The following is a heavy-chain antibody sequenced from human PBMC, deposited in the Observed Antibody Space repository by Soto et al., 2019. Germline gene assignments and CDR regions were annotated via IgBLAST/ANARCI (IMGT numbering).Heavy chain of an antibody. J-gene: IGHJ4*02. Sequence: ASVKVSCKGSGYSFTTYDINWVRQATGHGLEWMGWINPNSGNIGYAQRFQGRVTMTRDTAIRTAYMEVSSLRSDDTAVYYCARGRASGSYYLLDYWGQGTLVTVS. CDR3: ARGRASGSYYLLDY. V-gene: IGHV1-8*01. CDR2: INPNSGNI. CDR1: GYSFTTYD. D-gene: IGHD3-10*01.